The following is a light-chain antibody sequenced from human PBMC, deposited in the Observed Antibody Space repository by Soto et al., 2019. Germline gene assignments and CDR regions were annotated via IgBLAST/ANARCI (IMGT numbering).Light chain of an antibody. CDR1: QSVSSY. V-gene: IGKV3-11*01. Sequence: EIVLTQSPATLSLSPGERATLSCRASQSVSSYLAWYQQKPGQAPRLLIYDASNRATGIPARFSGSGSGTDFTLTISSLEPEDFAVYYCQQRSNWRFTFGPATNVDIK. CDR3: QQRSNWRFT. J-gene: IGKJ3*01. CDR2: DAS.